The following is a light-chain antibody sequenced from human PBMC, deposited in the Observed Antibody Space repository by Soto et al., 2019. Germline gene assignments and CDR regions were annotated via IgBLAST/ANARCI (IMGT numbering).Light chain of an antibody. CDR1: SSDAGGYNY. Sequence: QSVLTQPASVSGSPGQSITISCTGTSSDAGGYNYVSWYQQHPGKAPKLMIYEVSNRPSGVSNRFSGSKSGNTASLTISGLQAEDEADYYCSSYTSSSNWVFGGGTKLTVL. J-gene: IGLJ3*02. V-gene: IGLV2-14*01. CDR2: EVS. CDR3: SSYTSSSNWV.